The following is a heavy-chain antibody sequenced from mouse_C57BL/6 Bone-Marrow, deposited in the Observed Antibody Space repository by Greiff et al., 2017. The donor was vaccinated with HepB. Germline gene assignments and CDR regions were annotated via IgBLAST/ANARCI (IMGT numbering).Heavy chain of an antibody. V-gene: IGHV1-76*01. J-gene: IGHJ2*01. Sequence: QVQLQQSGAELVRPGASVKLSCKASGYTFPDYSINWVQQRPGQGLEWIARIYPGSGNTYYNEKFKGKATLTAEKSSSTAYMQLSSLTSEDSAVYFCAYYGSSSDYFDYWGQGTTLTVSS. CDR1: GYTFPDYS. D-gene: IGHD1-1*01. CDR3: AYYGSSSDYFDY. CDR2: IYPGSGNT.